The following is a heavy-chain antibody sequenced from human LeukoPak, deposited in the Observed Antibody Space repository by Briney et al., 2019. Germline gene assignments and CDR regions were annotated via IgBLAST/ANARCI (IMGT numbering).Heavy chain of an antibody. V-gene: IGHV4-59*01. CDR2: IYYPGST. J-gene: IGHJ3*02. CDR3: ARDGGLPPPHRAEYCHDAFDI. D-gene: IGHD3-16*01. CDR1: IRSNNSYY. Sequence: SETLSLTCTVSIRSNNSYYWSWVRQPPGKGLEGGRYIYYPGSTNYNPSLKSRVAISLDTSKNQFSLKLSSVTAADTAVYYCARDGGLPPPHRAEYCHDAFDIWGQGTMVTVSS.